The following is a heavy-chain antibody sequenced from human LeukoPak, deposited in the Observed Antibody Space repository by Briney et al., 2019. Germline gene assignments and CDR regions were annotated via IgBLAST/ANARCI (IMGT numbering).Heavy chain of an antibody. V-gene: IGHV4-4*07. J-gene: IGHJ4*02. CDR2: MYASGNT. CDR1: GSSISGYY. Sequence: SETLSLTCTVSGSSISGYYWTWIRQPAGKGLEWIGHMYASGNTNYNPSLNSRVTMSVDTSKNQFSLNLRSVTAADTAVHYCARNPIRGFGEIRDWGQGTLVTVSS. CDR3: ARNPIRGFGEIRD. D-gene: IGHD3-10*01.